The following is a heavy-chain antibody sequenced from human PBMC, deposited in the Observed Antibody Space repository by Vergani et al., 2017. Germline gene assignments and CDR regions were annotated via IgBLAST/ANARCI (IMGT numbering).Heavy chain of an antibody. Sequence: QVQLVQSGAEVKKPGASVKVSCKASGYTFTSYAMHWVRQAPGQRLEWMGWINAGNGNTKYSQKFQGRVTITRDTSASTAYMELSSLRSEDPAVYYCASNVDVSSGRYYYYMDVWGKGTTVTVSS. CDR1: GYTFTSYA. J-gene: IGHJ6*03. V-gene: IGHV1-3*01. CDR3: ASNVDVSSGRYYYYMDV. D-gene: IGHD3/OR15-3a*01. CDR2: INAGNGNT.